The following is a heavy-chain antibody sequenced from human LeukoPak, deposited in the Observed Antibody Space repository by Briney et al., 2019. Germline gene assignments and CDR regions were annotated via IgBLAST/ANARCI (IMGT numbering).Heavy chain of an antibody. CDR2: INPNNGDT. D-gene: IGHD1-7*01. CDR3: ARFLIGTKFYFDY. J-gene: IGHJ4*02. V-gene: IGHV1-2*02. Sequence: AASVKVSCKTSGYTFSGYYIHWVRQAPGHGLEWMGWINPNNGDTVYAQRFQGRVTMTRDTSISTAYMELSRLSFDDTAVYYCARFLIGTKFYFDYWGQGTLVTVSS. CDR1: GYTFSGYY.